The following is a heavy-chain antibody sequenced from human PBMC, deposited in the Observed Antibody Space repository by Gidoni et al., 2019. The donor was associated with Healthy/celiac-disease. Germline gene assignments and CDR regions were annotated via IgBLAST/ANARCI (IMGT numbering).Heavy chain of an antibody. D-gene: IGHD5-18*01. CDR2: IYHSGST. V-gene: IGHV4-38-2*01. Sequence: QVQLQESGPGLVKPSETLSLTCAVSGYSISSGYYWGWIRQPPGKGLEWIGSIYHSGSTYYNPSLKSRVTISVDTSKNQVSRKLRSVTAADTAVYYCTRHTAMVANDAFDIWGQGTMVTVSS. CDR3: TRHTAMVANDAFDI. J-gene: IGHJ3*02. CDR1: GYSISSGYY.